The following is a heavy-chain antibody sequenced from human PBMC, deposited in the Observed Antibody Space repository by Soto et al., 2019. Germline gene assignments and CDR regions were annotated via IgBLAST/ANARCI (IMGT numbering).Heavy chain of an antibody. J-gene: IGHJ4*02. D-gene: IGHD3-22*01. V-gene: IGHV2-5*02. CDR1: GFSLSTSGVG. Sequence: SGPTQVNPTQTLTLTCTFSGFSLSTSGVGVGWIRQPPGKALEWLALIYWDDDKRYSPSLKSRLTITKDTSKNQVVLTMTNMDPVDTATYYCAHYTYYYDSSGYPAEFDYWGQGTLVTVSS. CDR3: AHYTYYYDSSGYPAEFDY. CDR2: IYWDDDK.